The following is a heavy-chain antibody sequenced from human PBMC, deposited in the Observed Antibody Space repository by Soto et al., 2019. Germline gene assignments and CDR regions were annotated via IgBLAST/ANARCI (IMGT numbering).Heavy chain of an antibody. D-gene: IGHD3-3*01. V-gene: IGHV1-69*01. Sequence: SVKVSCKASGGTFSSYAISWVRQAPGQGLEWMGGIIPIFGTANYAQKFQGRVTITADGSTSTAYMELSSLRSEDTAVYYFARSSHHYVFWGGYYSGDYWGQGTLVPVSS. CDR2: IIPIFGTA. J-gene: IGHJ4*02. CDR3: ARSSHHYVFWGGYYSGDY. CDR1: GGTFSSYA.